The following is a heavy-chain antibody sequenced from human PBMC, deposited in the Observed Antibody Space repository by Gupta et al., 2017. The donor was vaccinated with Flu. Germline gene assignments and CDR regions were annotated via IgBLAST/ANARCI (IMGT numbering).Heavy chain of an antibody. CDR3: AKEVDIVVVPGDWCDP. D-gene: IGHD2-21*01. J-gene: IGHJ5*02. CDR1: GLIFSTYD. CDR2: ISASGGST. Sequence: EVQLLESGGGLVQPGGSLRLSCAASGLIFSTYDMSWVRQAPGKGLEWVSAISASGGSTHYADSVKGRFTISRDNSKNTLYLQMKSLRVEDTAVYYWAKEVDIVVVPGDWCDPWGQGTRVTVSS. V-gene: IGHV3-23*01.